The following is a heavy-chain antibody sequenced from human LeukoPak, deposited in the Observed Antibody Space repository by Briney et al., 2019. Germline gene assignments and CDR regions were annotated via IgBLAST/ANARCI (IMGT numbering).Heavy chain of an antibody. CDR2: IWYDGSNK. J-gene: IGHJ4*02. V-gene: IGHV3-33*08. CDR1: GFTFSSYG. Sequence: GGSLRLSCAASGFTFSSYGMHWVRQAPGKGLEWVAVIWYDGSNKYYADSVKGRFTISRDNSKNTLYLQMNSLRAEDTAVYYCATDPPYYYDSSGYFGYWGQGTLVTVSS. D-gene: IGHD3-22*01. CDR3: ATDPPYYYDSSGYFGY.